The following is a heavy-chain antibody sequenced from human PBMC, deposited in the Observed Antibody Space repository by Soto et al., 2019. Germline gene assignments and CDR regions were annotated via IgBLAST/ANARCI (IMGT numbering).Heavy chain of an antibody. CDR1: GYTFTSYD. Sequence: QVQLVQSGAEVKKPGASVKVSCKASGYTFTSYDINWVRQATGQGLEWMGWMNPTSGNTVYAQKFQGRVPMTRNTSISTAYLELSSLRSEDTAGYYCARERSYGLDYWGQGTLVTVSS. CDR2: MNPTSGNT. D-gene: IGHD5-18*01. J-gene: IGHJ4*02. CDR3: ARERSYGLDY. V-gene: IGHV1-8*01.